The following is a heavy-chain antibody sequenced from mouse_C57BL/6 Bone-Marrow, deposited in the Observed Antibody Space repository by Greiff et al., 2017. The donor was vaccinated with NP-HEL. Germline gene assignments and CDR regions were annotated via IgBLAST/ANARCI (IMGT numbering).Heavy chain of an antibody. CDR3: ARSYDYEGY. J-gene: IGHJ2*01. Sequence: VKLQESGAELARPGASVKLSCKASGYTFTSYGISWVKQRTGQGLEWIGEIYPRSGNTYYNEKFKGKATLTADKSSSTAYMELCSLTSEDSAVYFCARSYDYEGYWGQGTTLTVSS. CDR2: IYPRSGNT. CDR1: GYTFTSYG. D-gene: IGHD2-4*01. V-gene: IGHV1-81*01.